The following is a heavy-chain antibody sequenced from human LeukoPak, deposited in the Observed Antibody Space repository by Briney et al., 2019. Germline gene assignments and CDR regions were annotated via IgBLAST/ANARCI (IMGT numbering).Heavy chain of an antibody. V-gene: IGHV3-7*01. CDR3: ARSTAGLDY. CDR2: IRQDGSEN. CDR1: GFTFSNYW. J-gene: IGHJ4*02. Sequence: GGSLRLSCAASGFTFSNYWMSWVRQAPGKGLEWVANIRQDGSENYYVDSMRGRFTISRDNAKNSLYLQMSSLRAEDTAVYYCARSTAGLDYWGQGTLVTVSS. D-gene: IGHD1-1*01.